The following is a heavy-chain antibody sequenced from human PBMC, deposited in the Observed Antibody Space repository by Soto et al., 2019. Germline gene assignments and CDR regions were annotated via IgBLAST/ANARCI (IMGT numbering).Heavy chain of an antibody. CDR3: AKDMKWGGMTTIHYFDS. Sequence: GGSLRLSCVASGFTVDDYAMHWVRQAPGKGLEWVSGISANGDTIDYADSVKGRFTISRDNAKNSLFLQMNSLRPEDTALYYCAKDMKWGGMTTIHYFDSWGQGTQVTVSS. V-gene: IGHV3-9*01. J-gene: IGHJ4*02. CDR2: ISANGDTI. CDR1: GFTVDDYA. D-gene: IGHD4-17*01.